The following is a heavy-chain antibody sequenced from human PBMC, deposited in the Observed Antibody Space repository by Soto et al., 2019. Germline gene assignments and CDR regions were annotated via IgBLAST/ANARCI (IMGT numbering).Heavy chain of an antibody. Sequence: QVQLVQSGAEVKKPGSSVKVSCKASGGTFSSYTISWVRQAPGQGLEWMGRIIRILGIANYAQKCQGTVTINEDKSTSTAYMELSSLRSEDTAVYYCAADYCSSTSCYSRANYYSYYMDVWGKGTTVTVSS. J-gene: IGHJ6*03. CDR3: AADYCSSTSCYSRANYYSYYMDV. CDR2: IIRILGIA. CDR1: GGTFSSYT. V-gene: IGHV1-69*02. D-gene: IGHD2-2*01.